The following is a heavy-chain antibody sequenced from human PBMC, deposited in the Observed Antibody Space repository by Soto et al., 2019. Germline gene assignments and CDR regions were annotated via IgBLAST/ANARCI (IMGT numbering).Heavy chain of an antibody. CDR1: GVSIRKSY. D-gene: IGHD2-2*02. J-gene: IGHJ3*02. V-gene: IGHV4-59*08. CDR2: MYYSGST. Sequence: SETLSLTRTFCGVSIRKSYWSWIRAPPRKGLDCIGYMYYSGSTNYKPSLKSRVTISVDTSKNQFSLKLSSVTAADTAVYYCARRGGCSSTSCYTVPDAFDIWGQGTMVTVSS. CDR3: ARRGGCSSTSCYTVPDAFDI.